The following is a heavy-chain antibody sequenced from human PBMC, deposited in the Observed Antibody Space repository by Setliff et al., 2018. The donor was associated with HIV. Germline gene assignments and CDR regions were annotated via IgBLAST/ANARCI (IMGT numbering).Heavy chain of an antibody. CDR2: INPSTSEV. D-gene: IGHD6-19*01. Sequence: GESLKISCKDSGYKFTSYWVGWVRQMPGRGLEWMGFINPSTSEVRYRPSLQGQVTMSVDKSISTAFPQWSSLAASDTAMYYCVRDQIGDVQVAGTWGTWGQGTLVTVSS. CDR3: VRDQIGDVQVAGTWGT. CDR1: GYKFTSYW. V-gene: IGHV5-51*01. J-gene: IGHJ5*02.